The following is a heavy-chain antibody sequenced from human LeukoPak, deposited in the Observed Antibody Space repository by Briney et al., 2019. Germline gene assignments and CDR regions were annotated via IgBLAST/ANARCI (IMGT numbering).Heavy chain of an antibody. CDR1: GFTFSSYA. CDR3: AKDYYDRPYWYFDL. V-gene: IGHV3-23*01. CDR2: ISGSGGST. D-gene: IGHD3-10*02. Sequence: GGPLRLSCAASGFTFSSYAMSWVRQAPGKGLEWVSAISGSGGSTYYADSVKGRFTISRDNSKNTLYLQMNSLRAEDTAVYYCAKDYYDRPYWYFDLWGRGTLVTVSS. J-gene: IGHJ2*01.